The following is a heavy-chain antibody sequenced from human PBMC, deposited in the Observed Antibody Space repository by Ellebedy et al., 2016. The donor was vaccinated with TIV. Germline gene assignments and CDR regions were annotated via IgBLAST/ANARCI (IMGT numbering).Heavy chain of an antibody. D-gene: IGHD3-22*01. CDR1: GYTFTSYY. CDR2: INPSGGST. Sequence: ASVKVSCKASGYTFTSYYMHWVRQAPGQGLEWMGIINPSGGSTSYAQNFQGRVTMTRDTSTSKVYMVLSSRRSEDTAVYYCATAHRGYVSSGEWGQGTLVTVSS. V-gene: IGHV1-46*01. CDR3: ATAHRGYVSSGE. J-gene: IGHJ4*02.